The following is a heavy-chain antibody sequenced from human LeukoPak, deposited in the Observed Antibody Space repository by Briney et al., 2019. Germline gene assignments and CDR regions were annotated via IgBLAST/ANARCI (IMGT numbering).Heavy chain of an antibody. CDR2: INPSGGST. CDR3: ARDLVYGYDFWSGYYPPSFDY. Sequence: ASVKVSCKASGYTFTGYYMHWVRQAPGQGLEWMEIINPSGGSTSYAQKFQGRVTMTRDTSTSTVYMELSSLRSEDTAVYYCARDLVYGYDFWSGYYPPSFDYWGQGTLVTVSS. V-gene: IGHV1-46*01. CDR1: GYTFTGYY. J-gene: IGHJ4*02. D-gene: IGHD3-3*01.